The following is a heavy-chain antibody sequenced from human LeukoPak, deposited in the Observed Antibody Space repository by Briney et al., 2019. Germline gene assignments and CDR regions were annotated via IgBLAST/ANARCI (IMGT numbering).Heavy chain of an antibody. V-gene: IGHV3-74*01. J-gene: IGHJ5*02. CDR3: TRTDWFDV. Sequence: GGSLRLSCIASGFAISKSWMNWVRQAPGKGLEWVSRIRGDGSVTTYADSVKGRFTVSRDNAKNTLYLQVSSLRDEDTAVYYCTRTDWFDVWGQGTLVTVSS. D-gene: IGHD3/OR15-3a*01. CDR1: GFAISKSW. CDR2: IRGDGSVT.